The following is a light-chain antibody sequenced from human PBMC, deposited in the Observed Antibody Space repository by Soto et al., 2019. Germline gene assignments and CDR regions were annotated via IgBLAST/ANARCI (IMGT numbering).Light chain of an antibody. J-gene: IGLJ2*01. CDR1: SSDIGTYAY. CDR2: DVT. V-gene: IGLV2-14*03. CDR3: TSYTTSATVA. Sequence: QSALTQPASVSGSPGQSITISCTGTSSDIGTYAYVSWSQQYPGKVPQLIIYDVTNRPSGVSNRFSGSKSCRTASLTISGLQAEYEADYYCTSYTTSATVAIGGGTKVTVL.